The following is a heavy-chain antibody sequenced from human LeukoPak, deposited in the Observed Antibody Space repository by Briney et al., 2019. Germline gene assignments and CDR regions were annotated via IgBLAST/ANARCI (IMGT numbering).Heavy chain of an antibody. J-gene: IGHJ4*02. CDR1: GGSISNYY. V-gene: IGHV4-59*08. CDR2: IYYSGST. CDR3: ARFFRTVWELPYY. D-gene: IGHD1-26*01. Sequence: PSETLSLTCTVSGGSISNYYWSWIRQSPGKGLECIGYIYYSGSTNYNPSLKSRVTISVDTSKNQFSLRLSSVTAADTAVYYCARFFRTVWELPYYWGPGTLVTVSS.